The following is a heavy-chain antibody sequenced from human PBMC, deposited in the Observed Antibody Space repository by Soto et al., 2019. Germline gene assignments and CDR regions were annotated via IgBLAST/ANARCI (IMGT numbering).Heavy chain of an antibody. Sequence: QAQLVESGGGLVKPGGSLRLSCATSGFTFSDYYMGWIRQAPGKGLEWVSYINNSSHHADYADSVKGRFAISRANAKSSLYLEMRSLRVDDTAVYYCVRGGTRYYFDRSGQESWGQGVLVTVSS. D-gene: IGHD3-22*01. CDR1: GFTFSDYY. J-gene: IGHJ4*02. V-gene: IGHV3-11*06. CDR2: INNSSHHA. CDR3: VRGGTRYYFDRSGQES.